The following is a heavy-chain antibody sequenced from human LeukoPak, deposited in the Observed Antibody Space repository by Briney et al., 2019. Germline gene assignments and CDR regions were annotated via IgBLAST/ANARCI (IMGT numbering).Heavy chain of an antibody. Sequence: ASVKVSCKASGYTFTSYDINWVRQATGQGLEWMGWISAYNGNTNYAQKLQGRVTMTTDTSTSTAYMELRSLRSDDTAVYYCARDVYSSGWYPNYYYYMDVWGKGTTVTVSS. CDR1: GYTFTSYD. D-gene: IGHD6-19*01. CDR2: ISAYNGNT. CDR3: ARDVYSSGWYPNYYYYMDV. V-gene: IGHV1-18*01. J-gene: IGHJ6*03.